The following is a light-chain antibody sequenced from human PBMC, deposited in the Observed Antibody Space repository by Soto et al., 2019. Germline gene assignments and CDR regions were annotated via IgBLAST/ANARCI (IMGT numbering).Light chain of an antibody. Sequence: QSVLTQPASVSGSPGQSITISCTGTISDIGGYNYVGWYQHHPGKGTKLLIYDVSSRPSGISYRFSGSKSGNTASLTISDLQAEDEADYYCSSYATTSPLIFGGGTQLTVL. V-gene: IGLV2-14*03. CDR2: DVS. CDR1: ISDIGGYNY. CDR3: SSYATTSPLI. J-gene: IGLJ2*01.